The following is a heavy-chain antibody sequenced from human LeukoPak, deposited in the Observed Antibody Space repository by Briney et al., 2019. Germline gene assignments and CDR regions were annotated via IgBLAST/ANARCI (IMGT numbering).Heavy chain of an antibody. V-gene: IGHV3-30-3*02. J-gene: IGHJ4*02. D-gene: IGHD2-15*01. CDR1: GFTFSSYA. CDR2: ISYDGSNK. Sequence: GGSLRLSCAASGFTFSSYAMHWVRQAPGKGLEWVAVISYDGSNKYYADSVKGRFTISRDNSKNTLYLQMNSLSPEDTAVYYCAKKMLVVEVGNYFDYWGQGTLVTVSS. CDR3: AKKMLVVEVGNYFDY.